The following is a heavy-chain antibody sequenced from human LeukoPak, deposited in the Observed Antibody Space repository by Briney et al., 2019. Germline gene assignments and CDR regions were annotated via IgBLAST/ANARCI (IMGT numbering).Heavy chain of an antibody. V-gene: IGHV4-34*01. Sequence: SETLSLTCAVYGGSFSGYYWSWIRQPPGKGLEWIGEINHSGSTNYNPSLKSRVTISVDTSKNQFSLKLSSVTAADTAVYYCARPWGDAAFDIWGQGTMVTVSS. CDR3: ARPWGDAAFDI. D-gene: IGHD3-16*01. J-gene: IGHJ3*02. CDR2: INHSGST. CDR1: GGSFSGYY.